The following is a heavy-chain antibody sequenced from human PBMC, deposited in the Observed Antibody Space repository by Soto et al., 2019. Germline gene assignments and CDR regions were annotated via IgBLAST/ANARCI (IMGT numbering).Heavy chain of an antibody. CDR2: ISYDGSNK. CDR1: GFTFFTYG. V-gene: IGHV3-30*18. Sequence: QVQLVESGGVVVQPGRALRLTCEASGFTFFTYGMHSVRQAPGKGLEGVAVISYDGSNKYYADSVKGRFTLNRDNSKNSLYPQMNSLTAEDKAVYYCAKDVSAGTLVGFYYGMDVWGQGTPVTVSS. D-gene: IGHD1-7*01. CDR3: AKDVSAGTLVGFYYGMDV. J-gene: IGHJ6*02.